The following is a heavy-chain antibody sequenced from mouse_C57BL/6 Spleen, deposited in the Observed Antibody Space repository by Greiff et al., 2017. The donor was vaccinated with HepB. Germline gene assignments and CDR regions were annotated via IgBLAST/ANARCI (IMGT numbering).Heavy chain of an antibody. Sequence: QVQLQQSGAELAKPGASVKLSCKASGYTFTSYWMHWVKQRPGQGLEWIGYINPSSGYTKYNQKFKDKATLTADKYSSTAYMQLSSLTYEDSAVYYCARRAVVDAMDYWGQGTSVTVSS. CDR2: INPSSGYT. CDR1: GYTFTSYW. V-gene: IGHV1-7*01. J-gene: IGHJ4*01. CDR3: ARRAVVDAMDY. D-gene: IGHD1-1*01.